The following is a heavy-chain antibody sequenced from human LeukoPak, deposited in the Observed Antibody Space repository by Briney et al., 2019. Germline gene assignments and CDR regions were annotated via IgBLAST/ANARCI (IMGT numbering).Heavy chain of an antibody. CDR3: ARVGMITFGGVIAYYYYYYMDV. D-gene: IGHD3-16*02. CDR1: GGSFSGYY. V-gene: IGHV4-34*01. Sequence: KPSETLSLTCAVYGGSFSGYYWSWIRQPQGKGLEWIGEINHSGSTNYNPSLKSRVTISVDTSKNQFSLKPSSVTAADTAVYYCARVGMITFGGVIAYYYYYYMDVWGKGTTVTVSS. CDR2: INHSGST. J-gene: IGHJ6*03.